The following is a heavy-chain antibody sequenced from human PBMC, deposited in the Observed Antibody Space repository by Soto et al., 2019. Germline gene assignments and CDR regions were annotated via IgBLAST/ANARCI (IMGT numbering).Heavy chain of an antibody. CDR1: GFTFSSYA. D-gene: IGHD3-16*02. CDR3: ARDRSLLITFGGVIGAPFDY. Sequence: EVQLVESGGGLVQPGGSLRLSCAASGFTFSSYAMNWVRQAPGKGLEWVSYISSSSRTIYYADSVKGRFTISRDNAKNSLYLQMNSLRAEDTAVYYCARDRSLLITFGGVIGAPFDYWGQGTLVTVSS. J-gene: IGHJ4*02. CDR2: ISSSSRTI. V-gene: IGHV3-48*01.